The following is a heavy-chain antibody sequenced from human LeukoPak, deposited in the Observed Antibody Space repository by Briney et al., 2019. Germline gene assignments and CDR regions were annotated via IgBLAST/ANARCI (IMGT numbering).Heavy chain of an antibody. D-gene: IGHD2/OR15-2a*01. Sequence: GGSLRLSCAASGFTFSNYEMNWVRQAPGKGLQWVAYTSSDGGVDYYADSVRGRFTISRDNAKNLLYLQMTSLRGEDTAVYYCARGARIVGQEYDDPTPDYWGQGTLVAVSS. J-gene: IGHJ4*02. CDR3: ARGARIVGQEYDDPTPDY. CDR1: GFTFSNYE. V-gene: IGHV3-48*03. CDR2: TSSDGGVD.